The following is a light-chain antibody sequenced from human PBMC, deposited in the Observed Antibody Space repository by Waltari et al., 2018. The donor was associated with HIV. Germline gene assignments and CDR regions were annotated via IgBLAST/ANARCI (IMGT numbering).Light chain of an antibody. V-gene: IGLV2-14*03. CDR2: DVS. CDR1: SSDVGGYNY. CDR3: SSYTSSSTLWV. J-gene: IGLJ3*02. Sequence: SALTQPASVSGSPGQSLTIPCTGTSSDVGGYNYVSCYQQHPGKAPKLMIYDVSNRPSGVSNRFSGSKSGNTASLTISGLQAEDEADYYCSSYTSSSTLWVFGGGTKLTVL.